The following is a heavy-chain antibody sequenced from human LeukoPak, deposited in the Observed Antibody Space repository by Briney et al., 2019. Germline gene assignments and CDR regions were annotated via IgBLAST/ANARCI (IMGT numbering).Heavy chain of an antibody. D-gene: IGHD4-17*01. J-gene: IGHJ4*02. Sequence: SGGSLRLSCAASGFTFSSYAMSWVRQAPGKGLEWVSAISDSGGSTYYADSVKGRFTISSDNSKNTLYLQMNSLRAEDTAVYYCAKRGTVTTFGHCDYWGQGTLVTVSS. CDR3: AKRGTVTTFGHCDY. CDR1: GFTFSSYA. V-gene: IGHV3-23*01. CDR2: ISDSGGST.